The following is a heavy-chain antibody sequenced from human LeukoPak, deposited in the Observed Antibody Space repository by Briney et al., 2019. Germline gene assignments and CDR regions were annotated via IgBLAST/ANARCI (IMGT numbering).Heavy chain of an antibody. D-gene: IGHD1-26*01. CDR2: MNPNSGNT. Sequence: GASVKVSCKASGYTFTSYDINWVRQATGQGLEWMGWMNPNSGNTGYAQKFQGRVTMTRNTSISTAYMELSSLRSEDTAVYYCARILSGSYYYYYYYYMDVWGKGTTVTISS. J-gene: IGHJ6*03. CDR1: GYTFTSYD. CDR3: ARILSGSYYYYYYYYMDV. V-gene: IGHV1-8*01.